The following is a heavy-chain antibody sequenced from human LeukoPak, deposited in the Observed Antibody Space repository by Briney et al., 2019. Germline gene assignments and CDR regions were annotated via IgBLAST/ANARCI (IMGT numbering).Heavy chain of an antibody. D-gene: IGHD4-23*01. CDR2: INSDGRNT. CDR1: GLPFSSYW. Sequence: GGSLRLSCAASGLPFSSYWMHWVSQAPGKGLVWVSRINSDGRNTIYTDSVKGRFTISIDNAKNTRYLQMNIMRVEDTAVYYCSRVGGFYGGNSPYDYWGQGTLVTASS. V-gene: IGHV3-74*01. CDR3: SRVGGFYGGNSPYDY. J-gene: IGHJ4*02.